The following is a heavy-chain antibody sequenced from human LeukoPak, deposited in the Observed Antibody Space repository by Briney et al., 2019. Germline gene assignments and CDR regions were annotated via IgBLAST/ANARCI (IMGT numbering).Heavy chain of an antibody. CDR1: GFTFSSYA. V-gene: IGHV3-30-3*01. CDR2: ISYDGSNK. J-gene: IGHJ4*02. D-gene: IGHD1-7*01. Sequence: PGRSLRLSCAASGFTFSSYAMHWVRQAPGKGLEWVAVISYDGSNKYYADSVKGRFTISRDNSKNTLYLQMNSLRAEDTAVYYCARATPEYNWNSPFDYWGQGTLVTVSS. CDR3: ARATPEYNWNSPFDY.